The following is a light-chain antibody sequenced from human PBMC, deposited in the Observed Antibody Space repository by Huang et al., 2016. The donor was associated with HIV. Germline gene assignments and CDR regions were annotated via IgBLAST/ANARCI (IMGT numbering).Light chain of an antibody. V-gene: IGKV3-15*01. CDR1: QSISSN. Sequence: EIVMTQSPATLSVSPGERAPLSCRASQSISSNLAWYQQKPGRAPRLLIYGASTRATGIPARFSGSGSGTEFTLTISSLQSEDFAVYYCQQYNDWRTFGQGTKVEIK. CDR2: GAS. CDR3: QQYNDWRT. J-gene: IGKJ1*01.